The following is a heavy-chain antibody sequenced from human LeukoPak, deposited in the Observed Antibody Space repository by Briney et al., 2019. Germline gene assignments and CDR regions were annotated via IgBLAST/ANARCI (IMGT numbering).Heavy chain of an antibody. CDR1: GGSISSYY. D-gene: IGHD2-15*01. J-gene: IGHJ4*02. CDR2: IYYSGST. CDR3: ARLLRAYSSGGSCNSGYYFDY. V-gene: IGHV4-59*01. Sequence: PSETLCLTCAVSGGSISSYYWSWIRQPPGKGREWSGYIYYSGSTNYNPSLKCRVTISVETSKNQFSLTLRSVTAADTAVYYCARLLRAYSSGGSCNSGYYFDYWGQGTLVTVSS.